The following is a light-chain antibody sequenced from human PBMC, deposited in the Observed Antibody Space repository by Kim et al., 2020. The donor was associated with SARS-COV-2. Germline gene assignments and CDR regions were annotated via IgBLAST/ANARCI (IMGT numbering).Light chain of an antibody. CDR1: SSNIGSNY. J-gene: IGLJ2*01. CDR3: AAWDDSLSVV. CDR2: RNN. V-gene: IGLV1-47*01. Sequence: ELTQPPSASGTPGQRVTISSSGSSSNIGSNYVYWYQQLPGTAPKLLIYRNNQRPSGVPDRFSGSKSGTSASLAISGLRSEDEADYYCAAWDDSLSVVFGGGTQLTVL.